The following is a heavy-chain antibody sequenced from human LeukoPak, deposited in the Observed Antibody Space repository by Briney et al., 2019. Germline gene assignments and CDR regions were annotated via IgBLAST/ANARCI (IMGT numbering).Heavy chain of an antibody. Sequence: PGRSLRLSCAASGFTFSSYGMHWVRQAPDKGLEWVALIWYDGSDIYYADSVKGRFIISRDNSKNTLYLQMNTLRADDTAVYYCARGSAALYYFDFWGQGTLVTVSS. CDR1: GFTFSSYG. CDR2: IWYDGSDI. J-gene: IGHJ4*02. CDR3: ARGSAALYYFDF. D-gene: IGHD2-2*01. V-gene: IGHV3-33*01.